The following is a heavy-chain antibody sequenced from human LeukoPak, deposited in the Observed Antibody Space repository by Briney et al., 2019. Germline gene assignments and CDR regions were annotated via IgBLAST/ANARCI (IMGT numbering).Heavy chain of an antibody. CDR1: GFTFSNYE. CDR2: ISSSGRNI. CDR3: ARDLVQLWSKDY. V-gene: IGHV3-48*03. J-gene: IGHJ4*02. D-gene: IGHD5-18*01. Sequence: QPGGSLRLSCAASGFTFSNYEFNWVRQAPGKGLEWVSYISSSGRNIYYADSVKGRFTISRDNAKNSLYLQMNSLRPEDTAVYYCARDLVQLWSKDYWGQGTLVTVSS.